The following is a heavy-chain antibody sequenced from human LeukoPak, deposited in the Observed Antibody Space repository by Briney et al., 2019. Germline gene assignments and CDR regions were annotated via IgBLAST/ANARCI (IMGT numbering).Heavy chain of an antibody. CDR1: GYTFTRYY. CDR2: INPNSGGT. J-gene: IGHJ4*02. CDR3: ASQNDVVVVAATGSFDY. V-gene: IGHV1-2*02. D-gene: IGHD2-15*01. Sequence: GASVKVSCKASGYTFTRYYMHWVRQAPGQGLEWMGWINPNSGGTNYAQKFQGRVTMTRDTSISTAYMELSRLRSDDTAVYYCASQNDVVVVAATGSFDYWGQGTLVTVSS.